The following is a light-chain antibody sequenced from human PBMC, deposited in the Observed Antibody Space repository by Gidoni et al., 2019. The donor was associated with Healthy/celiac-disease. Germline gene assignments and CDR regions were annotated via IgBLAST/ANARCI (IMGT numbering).Light chain of an antibody. CDR1: SSDVGGYNY. J-gene: IGLJ2*01. CDR3: SSYTSSRVL. V-gene: IGLV2-14*01. CDR2: DVS. Sequence: QSALTQPASVSGSPGQSIWLSCTGTSSDVGGYNYVSWYQQHPGKAPKLMIYDVSNRPSGVSNRFSGSKSGNTASLTISGLQTEDEADYYCSSYTSSRVLFGGGTKLTVL.